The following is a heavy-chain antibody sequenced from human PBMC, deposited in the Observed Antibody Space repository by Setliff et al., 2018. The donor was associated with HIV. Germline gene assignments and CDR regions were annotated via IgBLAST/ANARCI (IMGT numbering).Heavy chain of an antibody. D-gene: IGHD3-16*01. CDR1: GYSVSSGYY. V-gene: IGHV4-38-2*02. CDR3: ARHQKVSFMSDH. Sequence: PWETLSLTGIVVGYSVSSGYYWGWIRQPPGKGLQWIGAMYDSETTYYNPSLKSRVTMSVDASRNRFSLKLSSVTAADTAIYYCARHQKVSFMSDHWGQGMLVTVSS. CDR2: MYDSETT. J-gene: IGHJ4*02.